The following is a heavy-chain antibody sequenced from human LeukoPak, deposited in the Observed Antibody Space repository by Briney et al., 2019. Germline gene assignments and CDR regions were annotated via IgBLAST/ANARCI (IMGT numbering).Heavy chain of an antibody. CDR3: TRDSSLVGIDY. CDR1: GFTFSSYS. V-gene: IGHV3-74*01. D-gene: IGHD6-6*01. J-gene: IGHJ4*02. CDR2: INSDESST. Sequence: GGSLRLSCAASGFTFSSYSMNWVRQAPGKGLVWVSRINSDESSTAYVDSVKGRFNISRDKDKNTLYLQMNSLRAEDTALYYCTRDSSLVGIDYWGQGTLVTVSS.